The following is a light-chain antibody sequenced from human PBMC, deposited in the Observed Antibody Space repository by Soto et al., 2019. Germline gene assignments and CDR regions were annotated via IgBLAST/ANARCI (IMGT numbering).Light chain of an antibody. CDR1: SSDVGGYNY. V-gene: IGLV2-14*01. J-gene: IGLJ1*01. Sequence: SALTQHASVSGSPGQSINISCTGTSSDVGGYNYVSWYQQQPGKAPKLMIYEVSNRPSGVSNRFSGSNSGNTGSLTISGLLAEDEADYYCSSYTSSSIYVFGTGTKVTVL. CDR3: SSYTSSSIYV. CDR2: EVS.